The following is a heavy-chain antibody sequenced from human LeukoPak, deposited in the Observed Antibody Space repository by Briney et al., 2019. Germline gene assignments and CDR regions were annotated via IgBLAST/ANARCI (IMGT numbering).Heavy chain of an antibody. J-gene: IGHJ6*03. D-gene: IGHD3-9*01. CDR2: MNPNSGNT. V-gene: IGHV1-8*03. CDR1: GYTFTSYD. Sequence: ASVKVSCKASGYTFTSYDINWVRQATGQGLEWMGWMNPNSGNTGYAQKFQGRVTITRNTSISTAYMELSSLRSEDTAVYYCARGPKYYDILTGYYWYYYCYMDVWGKGTTVTVSS. CDR3: ARGPKYYDILTGYYWYYYCYMDV.